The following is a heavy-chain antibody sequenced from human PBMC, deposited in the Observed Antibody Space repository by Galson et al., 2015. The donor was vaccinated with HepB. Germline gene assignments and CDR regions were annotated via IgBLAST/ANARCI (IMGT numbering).Heavy chain of an antibody. CDR1: GGSISSYY. CDR3: ARDKGMDV. Sequence: LSLTCTVSGGSISSYYWSWIRQPPGRGVEWIGYIYYSGSTNYNPSLKSRVTISVDTSKNQFSLKLSSVTAADTAVYYCARDKGMDVWGQGTTVTVSS. CDR2: IYYSGST. J-gene: IGHJ6*02. V-gene: IGHV4-59*01.